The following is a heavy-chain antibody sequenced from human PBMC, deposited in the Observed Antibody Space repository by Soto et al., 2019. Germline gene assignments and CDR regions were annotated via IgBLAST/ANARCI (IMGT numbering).Heavy chain of an antibody. V-gene: IGHV1-2*02. CDR3: AIPGIAAAPYGFDP. CDR1: GYTFTGYY. D-gene: IGHD6-13*01. J-gene: IGHJ5*02. CDR2: INPNSGGT. Sequence: ASVKVSCKASGYTFTGYYMHWVRQAPGQGLEWMGWINPNSGGTNYAQKFQGRVTMTRDTSISTAYMELSRLRSDDTAVYYCAIPGIAAAPYGFDPWGQGTLVTVSS.